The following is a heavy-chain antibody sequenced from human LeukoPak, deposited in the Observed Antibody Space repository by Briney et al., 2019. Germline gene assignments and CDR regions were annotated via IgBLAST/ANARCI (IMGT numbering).Heavy chain of an antibody. J-gene: IGHJ4*02. D-gene: IGHD2-21*01. Sequence: GGSLRLSCAVSGFTFSNHWMHWVRQAPGKGLVCVSRIDEGWSNAMYADSVRGRFSISRDNAKNGVNLQMNSLRAEDTGVYYCIRDEALWRLDYWGERSLVTVSS. V-gene: IGHV3-74*03. CDR3: IRDEALWRLDY. CDR1: GFTFSNHW. CDR2: IDEGWSNA.